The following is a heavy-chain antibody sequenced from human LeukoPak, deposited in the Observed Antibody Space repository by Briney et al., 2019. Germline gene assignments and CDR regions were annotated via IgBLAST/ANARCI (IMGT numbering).Heavy chain of an antibody. CDR2: IYYSGST. Sequence: PSETLSLTCTVSGGSISSYYWSWIRQPAGKGLEWIGSIYYSGSTYYNPSLKSRVTISVDTSKNQFSLKLSSVTAADTAVYYCARHIPPRYCSSTSCYGRDNWFDPWGQGTLVTVSS. J-gene: IGHJ5*02. D-gene: IGHD2-2*01. CDR1: GGSISSYY. CDR3: ARHIPPRYCSSTSCYGRDNWFDP. V-gene: IGHV4-59*05.